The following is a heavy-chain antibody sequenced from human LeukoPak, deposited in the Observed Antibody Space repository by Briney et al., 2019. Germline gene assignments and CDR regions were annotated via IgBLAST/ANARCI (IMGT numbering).Heavy chain of an antibody. CDR3: ARDRSGSYPYYFDY. V-gene: IGHV3-21*01. Sequence: RGSLRLSCAASGFTFSDYSMNWVRQAPGKGLEWVSSISSRSAYIHYTDSVKGRFNISRDNAENSLYLQMNNLRADDTAVYYCARDRSGSYPYYFDYWGQGTLVTVSS. J-gene: IGHJ4*02. CDR1: GFTFSDYS. D-gene: IGHD1-26*01. CDR2: ISSRSAYI.